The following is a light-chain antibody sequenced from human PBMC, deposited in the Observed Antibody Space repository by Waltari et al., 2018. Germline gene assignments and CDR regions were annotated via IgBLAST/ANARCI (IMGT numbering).Light chain of an antibody. Sequence: QSALTQPASVSGSPGQSITISCTGTNSDIDAYDYVSWYQQHPGKAPKLILYDVSGRASGISNRFSGSKSDNTASLTISGLQDEDEADYYCSSYATSNTVVFGGGTKVTVL. CDR1: NSDIDAYDY. CDR2: DVS. CDR3: SSYATSNTVV. J-gene: IGLJ2*01. V-gene: IGLV2-14*03.